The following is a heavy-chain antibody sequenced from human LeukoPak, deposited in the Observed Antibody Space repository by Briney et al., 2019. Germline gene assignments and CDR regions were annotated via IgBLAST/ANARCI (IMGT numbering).Heavy chain of an antibody. CDR2: IKQDGSEK. J-gene: IGHJ4*02. Sequence: GGSLRRYCAASGFTFSSYWMSWVRQAPGKGLEWVANIKQDGSEKYYVDSVKGRFTISRDNAKNSLYLQMNSLRAEDTAVYYCARDYSSGWYGGYWGQGTLVTVSS. D-gene: IGHD6-19*01. V-gene: IGHV3-7*01. CDR3: ARDYSSGWYGGY. CDR1: GFTFSSYW.